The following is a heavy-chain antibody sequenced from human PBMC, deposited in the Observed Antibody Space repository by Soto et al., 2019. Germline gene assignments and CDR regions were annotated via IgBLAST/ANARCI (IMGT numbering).Heavy chain of an antibody. CDR3: ARGQGAAHSYYGLDV. CDR1: GGSMNNFY. J-gene: IGHJ6*04. CDR2: IFYSGGT. V-gene: IGHV4-59*01. D-gene: IGHD6-6*01. Sequence: SETLSLTCTVSGGSMNNFYWTWIRQPPGRGLEWIGNIFYSGGTNYNPSLKSRVTIPVDTSKNQFSLNLNSLTAADTAVYYCARGQGAAHSYYGLDVSGKGTTLTVSS.